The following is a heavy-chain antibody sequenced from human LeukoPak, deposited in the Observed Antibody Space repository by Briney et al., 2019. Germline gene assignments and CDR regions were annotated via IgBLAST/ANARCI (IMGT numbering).Heavy chain of an antibody. CDR3: ARVSGYCSGGSCYGLPSHGMDV. D-gene: IGHD2-15*01. CDR1: GYTFTSYY. V-gene: IGHV1-46*01. Sequence: ASVKVSCKASGYTFTSYYMHWVRQAPAQGLEWMGIINPSGGSTSYAQKFQGRVTMTRDTSTSTVYMELSSLRSEDTAVYYCARVSGYCSGGSCYGLPSHGMDVWGQGTTVTVSS. CDR2: INPSGGST. J-gene: IGHJ6*02.